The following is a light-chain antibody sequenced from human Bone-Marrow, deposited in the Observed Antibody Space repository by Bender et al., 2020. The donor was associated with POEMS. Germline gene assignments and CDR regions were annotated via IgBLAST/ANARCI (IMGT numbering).Light chain of an antibody. CDR3: CSYANTTTFHWV. J-gene: IGLJ3*02. CDR1: SSDVGSYNL. V-gene: IGLV2-23*02. Sequence: QSALTQPASVSGSPGQSITISCTGTSSDVGSYNLVSWYQQHPGKVPKVIIYEVNKRPSGVSDRFSGTKSANTASLTISGLQAEDAADYYCCSYANTTTFHWVFGGGTSLTVL. CDR2: EVN.